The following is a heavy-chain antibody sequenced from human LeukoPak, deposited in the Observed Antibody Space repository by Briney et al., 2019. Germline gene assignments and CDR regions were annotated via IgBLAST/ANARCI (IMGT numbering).Heavy chain of an antibody. V-gene: IGHV3-30*02. D-gene: IGHD2-2*02. CDR1: GFTFSSYG. Sequence: PGGSLRLSCAASGFTFSSYGMHWVRQAPGKGLEWVAFIRYDGSNKYYADSVKGRFTISRDNSKNTLYLQMNSLRAEDTAVYYCAKGGYCSSTSCHNTDAEYFQHWGQGTLVTVSS. CDR2: IRYDGSNK. CDR3: AKGGYCSSTSCHNTDAEYFQH. J-gene: IGHJ1*01.